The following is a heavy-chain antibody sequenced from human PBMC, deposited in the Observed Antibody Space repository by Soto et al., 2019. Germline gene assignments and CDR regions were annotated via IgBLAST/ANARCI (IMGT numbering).Heavy chain of an antibody. CDR2: TYYSGST. V-gene: IGHV4-59*08. J-gene: IGHJ3*02. CDR1: GGSLSSYH. D-gene: IGHD1-26*01. CDR3: ASRDGWGAFDT. Sequence: QVQLQESGPGLVKPSETLSLTCTVSGGSLSSYHWSWIRQPPGKGLEWIGYTYYSGSTSYNPSLKSRVTISLDTSKNQFSLKLSSVTAADTAIYYCASRDGWGAFDTWGQGTLVTVSS.